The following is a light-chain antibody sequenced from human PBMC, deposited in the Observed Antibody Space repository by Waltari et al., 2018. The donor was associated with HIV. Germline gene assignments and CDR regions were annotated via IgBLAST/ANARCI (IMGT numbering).Light chain of an antibody. J-gene: IGLJ3*02. CDR3: GSDHGSGNNFVWV. CDR1: SGHSNFR. V-gene: IGLV9-49*01. CDR2: VVPCGIVG. Sequence: QPILTQPPSASASLGASVPLTCTLNSGHSNFRVDWYQQRPGKGPHFVGRVVPCGIVGSRGDGFPDRFSVLGSGLNRSLTIKNIQEEDEGDYYCGSDHGSGNNFVWVFGGGTKLTVL.